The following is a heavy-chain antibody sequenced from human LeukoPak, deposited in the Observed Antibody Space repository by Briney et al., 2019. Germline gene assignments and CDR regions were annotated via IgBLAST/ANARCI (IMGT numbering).Heavy chain of an antibody. CDR3: ARGNYYYYMDV. V-gene: IGHV3-23*01. Sequence: GGSLRLSCTASGFTFSSYGMSWVRQAPGKGLEWVSSISGSVGTIYYADSVKGRFTISRDNSKNTLYLRMNNLRAEDSAVYYCARGNYYYYMDVWGKGTTVTISS. J-gene: IGHJ6*03. CDR1: GFTFSSYG. CDR2: ISGSVGTI.